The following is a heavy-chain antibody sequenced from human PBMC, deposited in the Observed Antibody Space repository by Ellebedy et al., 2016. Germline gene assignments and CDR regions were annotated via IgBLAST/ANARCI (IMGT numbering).Heavy chain of an antibody. D-gene: IGHD3-22*01. CDR1: GFTFSSYG. CDR2: ISYDGSNK. CDR3: ANYGSSGYYASGRAY. Sequence: GGSLRLSXAASGFTFSSYGMHWVRQAPGKGLEWVAVISYDGSNKYYADSVKGRFTISRDNSKNTLYLQMNSLRAEDTAVYYCANYGSSGYYASGRAYWGQGSLVTVSS. J-gene: IGHJ4*02. V-gene: IGHV3-30*18.